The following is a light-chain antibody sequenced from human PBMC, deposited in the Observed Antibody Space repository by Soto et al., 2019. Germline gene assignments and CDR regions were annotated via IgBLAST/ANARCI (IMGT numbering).Light chain of an antibody. Sequence: QSALTQPASVSGSPGQSITISCTGTSSDVGGYNYVSWYQQHPGKAPKLMIYDVSNRPSGVSNRFSGSESGNTASLTISGLQAEDEADYYCSSCTSSSTLYVFGTGTKLTVL. CDR3: SSCTSSSTLYV. CDR1: SSDVGGYNY. J-gene: IGLJ1*01. CDR2: DVS. V-gene: IGLV2-14*01.